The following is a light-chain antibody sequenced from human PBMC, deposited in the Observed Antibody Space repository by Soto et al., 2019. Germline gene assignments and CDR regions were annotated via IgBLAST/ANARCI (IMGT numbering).Light chain of an antibody. V-gene: IGLV2-11*01. CDR3: CSYAGSYTLV. J-gene: IGLJ1*01. CDR2: DVS. Sequence: QSVLTQPRSVSGSPGQSVTISCTGTSSDVGGYNYVSWYQQHPGKAPKLMIYDVSKRPSGVPDRFSGSKSGNTASLTISGLQAEDEADYYCCSYAGSYTLVFGTGTKVIVL. CDR1: SSDVGGYNY.